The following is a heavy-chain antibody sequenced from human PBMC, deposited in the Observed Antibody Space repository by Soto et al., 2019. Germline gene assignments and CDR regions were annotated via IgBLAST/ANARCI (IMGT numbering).Heavy chain of an antibody. CDR3: ARDQRRVVVTASYDY. V-gene: IGHV1-18*01. Sequence: ASVKVSCKASGYTFTSYGISWVRQAPGQGLEWMGWISAYNGNTNYAQKLQGRVTMTTDTSTSTAYMELRSLRSDDTAVYYCARDQRRVVVTASYDYWGQGTLVTVSS. CDR2: ISAYNGNT. J-gene: IGHJ4*02. CDR1: GYTFTSYG. D-gene: IGHD2-21*02.